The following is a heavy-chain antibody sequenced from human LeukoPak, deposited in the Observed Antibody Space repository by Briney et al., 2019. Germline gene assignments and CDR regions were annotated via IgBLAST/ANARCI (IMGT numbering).Heavy chain of an antibody. CDR1: GYTFTSYG. Sequence: ASVKVSCKASGYTFTSYGISWVRQPPGQGLEWMGWISAYNGNTNYAQKLQGRVTMTTDTSTSTAYMELRSLRSDDTAVYYCARDRNPHDYGVQMGYWGEGTLVTVSS. D-gene: IGHD4-17*01. J-gene: IGHJ4*02. CDR2: ISAYNGNT. CDR3: ARDRNPHDYGVQMGY. V-gene: IGHV1-18*01.